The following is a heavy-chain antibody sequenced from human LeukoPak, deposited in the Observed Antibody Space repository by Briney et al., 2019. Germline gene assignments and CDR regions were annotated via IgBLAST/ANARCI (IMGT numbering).Heavy chain of an antibody. D-gene: IGHD2-15*01. CDR3: AKCSGGSCYRDYFDY. V-gene: IGHV3-30*18. CDR2: ISYDGSNK. J-gene: IGHJ4*02. CDR1: GFTFSSYG. Sequence: GGPLRLSCAASGFTFSSYGMHWVRQAPGKGLEWVAVISYDGSNKYYADSVKGRFTISRDNSKNTLYLQMNSLRAEDTAVYYCAKCSGGSCYRDYFDYWGQGTLVTVSS.